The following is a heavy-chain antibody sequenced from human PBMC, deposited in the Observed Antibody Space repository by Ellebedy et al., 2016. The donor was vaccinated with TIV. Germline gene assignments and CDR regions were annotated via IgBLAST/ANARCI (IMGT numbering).Heavy chain of an antibody. CDR2: IIPILGMT. V-gene: IGHV1-69*04. D-gene: IGHD2-21*02. CDR3: ARAPGGDHYSGDS. CDR1: GYTFIAYY. Sequence: ASVKVSCKASGYTFIAYYIHWVRQAPGQGLEWMGRIIPILGMTNYAQKFQGRVTITADKSTTTAFMELTSLRSEDTAVYYCARAPGGDHYSGDSWGQGTLVTVSS. J-gene: IGHJ4*02.